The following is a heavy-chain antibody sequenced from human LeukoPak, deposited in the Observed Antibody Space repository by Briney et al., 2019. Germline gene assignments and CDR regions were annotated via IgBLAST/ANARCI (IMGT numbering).Heavy chain of an antibody. V-gene: IGHV3-21*01. CDR1: GFTFSSYS. CDR2: ITGSSTYI. D-gene: IGHD3-16*02. J-gene: IGHJ4*02. CDR3: ARGFADFVWGSYPSSY. Sequence: PGGSLRLSCAASGFTFSSYSMNWVRQAPGKGLEWVSSITGSSTYIHYADSVKGRFTISRDNAKNSLYLQMNSLRDEDTAVYYCARGFADFVWGSYPSSYWGQGILVTVSS.